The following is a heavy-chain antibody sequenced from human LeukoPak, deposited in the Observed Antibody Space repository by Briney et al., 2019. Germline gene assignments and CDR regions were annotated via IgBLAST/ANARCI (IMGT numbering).Heavy chain of an antibody. J-gene: IGHJ5*02. V-gene: IGHV1-2*02. Sequence: ASVKVSCKASDYTFTGYYMHWVRQAPGQGPEWMGWINPNSGVTGYVQKFEGRVTMTRDTSISTAYMELSSLRSEDTAVYYCATAIDYYGSGSPVRWFDPWGQGTLVTVSS. CDR1: DYTFTGYY. CDR3: ATAIDYYGSGSPVRWFDP. CDR2: INPNSGVT. D-gene: IGHD3-10*01.